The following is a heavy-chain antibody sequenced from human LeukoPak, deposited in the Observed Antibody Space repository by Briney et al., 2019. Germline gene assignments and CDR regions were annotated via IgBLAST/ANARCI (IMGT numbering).Heavy chain of an antibody. V-gene: IGHV1-2*02. J-gene: IGHJ4*02. CDR1: GYTFTGYY. CDR2: INPNSGGT. D-gene: IGHD3-10*01. CDR3: ARGGSGSYYNLYYFDY. Sequence: ASVKVSCKASGYTFTGYYMHWVRQAPGQGLEWMGWINPNSGGTNYAQKFQGRVTMTRDTSISTAYMELSRLRSDDTAVYYCARGGSGSYYNLYYFDYWGQGTLVTVSS.